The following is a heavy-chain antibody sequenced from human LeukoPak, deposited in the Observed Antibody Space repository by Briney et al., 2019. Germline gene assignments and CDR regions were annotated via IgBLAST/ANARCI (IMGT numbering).Heavy chain of an antibody. D-gene: IGHD5-24*01. CDR1: GYTLTELS. V-gene: IGHV1-24*01. CDR3: ARVVDGYNPRHNWFDP. Sequence: ASVKVSCKVSGYTLTELSMHWVRQAPGKGLEWMGGFDPEDGEAIYAQKFQGRVTMTEDTSTDTVYMELRSLRSEDTAVYYCARVVDGYNPRHNWFDPWGQGTLVTVSS. CDR2: FDPEDGEA. J-gene: IGHJ5*02.